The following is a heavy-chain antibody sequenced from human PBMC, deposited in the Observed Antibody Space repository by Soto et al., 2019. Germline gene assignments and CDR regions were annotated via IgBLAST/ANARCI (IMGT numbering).Heavy chain of an antibody. V-gene: IGHV3-72*01. CDR2: TRNKANSYTT. Sequence: PGGSLRLSCAASGFTFSDHYMDWVRQAPGKGLEWVGRTRNKANSYTTEYAASVKGRFTISRDDSKNSLYLQMNSLKTEDTAVYYCAREIGSGSYLPYYYYYMDVWGKGTTVTVSS. J-gene: IGHJ6*03. CDR1: GFTFSDHY. D-gene: IGHD3-10*01. CDR3: AREIGSGSYLPYYYYYMDV.